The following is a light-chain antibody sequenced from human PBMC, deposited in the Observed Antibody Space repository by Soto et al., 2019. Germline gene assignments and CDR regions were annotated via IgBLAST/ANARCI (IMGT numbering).Light chain of an antibody. Sequence: DIQMTQSPSSVSPSVGDRITITWRASQDIGGRLAWFQQKPGKAHQYLIQAASILQSGVQSRFSGSGSGTEFTLTIKNLQPEDFASYFCLQVYSFPRTVGLGTKVDIK. CDR3: LQVYSFPRT. CDR2: AAS. CDR1: QDIGGR. V-gene: IGKV1-12*01. J-gene: IGKJ1*01.